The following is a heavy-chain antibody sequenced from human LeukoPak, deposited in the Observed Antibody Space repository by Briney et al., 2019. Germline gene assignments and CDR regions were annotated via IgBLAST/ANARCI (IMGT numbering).Heavy chain of an antibody. D-gene: IGHD2-21*01. J-gene: IGHJ4*02. Sequence: SETLSLTCTVSGYSMTSAGYWGWIRQRPGKGLEWIGTYWHSATTYYNPSLKSRVTISIDASKNQFSLKLSSVTAADTAVYYCARNKVMALAHYFDYWGPGTLVTVSS. V-gene: IGHV4-38-2*02. CDR1: GYSMTSAGY. CDR2: YWHSATT. CDR3: ARNKVMALAHYFDY.